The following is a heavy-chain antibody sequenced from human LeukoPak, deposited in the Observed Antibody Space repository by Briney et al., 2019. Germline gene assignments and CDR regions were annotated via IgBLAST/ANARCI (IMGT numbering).Heavy chain of an antibody. CDR2: INPNSGGT. Sequence: GASVKVSCKASGGTFSSYAISWVRQAPGQGLEWMGWINPNSGGTDYAQKFQGRVTMTRDTSISTAYMELSRLRSDDTAVYYCARDLGGSGYDNFDYWGQGTLVTVSS. D-gene: IGHD5-12*01. CDR1: GGTFSSYA. J-gene: IGHJ4*02. CDR3: ARDLGGSGYDNFDY. V-gene: IGHV1-2*02.